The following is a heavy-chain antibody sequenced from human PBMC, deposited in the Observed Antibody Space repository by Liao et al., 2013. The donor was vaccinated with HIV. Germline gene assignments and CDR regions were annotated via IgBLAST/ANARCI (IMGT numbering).Heavy chain of an antibody. Sequence: QVQLQQWGAGLVKPSETLSLTCAVYRGYFSDYYWGWIRQSPGKGLEWIGEINHSGSTNFNPSLKSRVTMSVAPSKNQFSLNLTSVTAADTAVYYCARDYYDSSGYSRNWYFDLWGRGTLVTVSS. D-gene: IGHD3-22*01. CDR3: ARDYYDSSGYSRNWYFDL. CDR1: RGYFSDYY. V-gene: IGHV4-34*02. CDR2: INHSGST. J-gene: IGHJ2*01.